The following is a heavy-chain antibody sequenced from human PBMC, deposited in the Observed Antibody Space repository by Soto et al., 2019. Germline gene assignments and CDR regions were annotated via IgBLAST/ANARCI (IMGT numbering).Heavy chain of an antibody. Sequence: PGGSLRLSCAASGFTFSSYAMHWVRQAPGKGLEYVSAISSNGGSTYYANSVKGRFTISRDNSKNTLYLQMGSLRAEDMAVYYCARGYCSSTSCYLDYFDYWGQGTLVTVSS. CDR1: GFTFSSYA. CDR3: ARGYCSSTSCYLDYFDY. V-gene: IGHV3-64*01. CDR2: ISSNGGST. D-gene: IGHD2-2*01. J-gene: IGHJ4*02.